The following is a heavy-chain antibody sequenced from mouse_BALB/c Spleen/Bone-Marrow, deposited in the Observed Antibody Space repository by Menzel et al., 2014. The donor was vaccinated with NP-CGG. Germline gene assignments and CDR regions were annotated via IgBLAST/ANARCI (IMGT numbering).Heavy chain of an antibody. V-gene: IGHV5-9-4*01. CDR1: GFTFSSYA. J-gene: IGHJ3*01. D-gene: IGHD1-1*02. Sequence: EVQVVESGGGLVKPGGSLKLSCAASGFTFSSYAMSWVRQSPEKRLEWVAEISSGGSYTYYPDTVTGRFTISRDNAKNTLYLEMSSLRSEDTAMYYCARTMGLAYWGQGTLVTVSA. CDR2: ISSGGSYT. CDR3: ARTMGLAY.